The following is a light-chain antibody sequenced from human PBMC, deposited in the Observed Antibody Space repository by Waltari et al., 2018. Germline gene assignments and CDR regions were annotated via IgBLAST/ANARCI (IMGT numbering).Light chain of an antibody. V-gene: IGLV1-51*02. CDR1: NSNFGNDY. CDR2: END. Sequence: QSVLTQPPSVSAAPGQKVTISCSGGNSNFGNDYVSWYQQLPGTAPKLRIYENDKRPSGIPDRFSGSKSGTSATLAITGLQSGDEANYYCGTWDNSLSGGVFGGGTWLTVL. CDR3: GTWDNSLSGGV. J-gene: IGLJ3*02.